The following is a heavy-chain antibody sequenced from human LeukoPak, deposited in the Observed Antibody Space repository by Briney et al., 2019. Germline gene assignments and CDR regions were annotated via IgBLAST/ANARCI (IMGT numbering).Heavy chain of an antibody. Sequence: PGRCLRLSCAASGFTFSDYYMSWIRPAPGKGLAWVSYVSSSAYTNYVDSVKGRFTFSRDNAKNTMYLQMSSLRAEDTAVYYCARISGSYVFDYWGQGTLVTVSS. CDR1: GFTFSDYY. CDR3: ARISGSYVFDY. V-gene: IGHV3-11*03. CDR2: VSSSAYT. J-gene: IGHJ4*02. D-gene: IGHD1-26*01.